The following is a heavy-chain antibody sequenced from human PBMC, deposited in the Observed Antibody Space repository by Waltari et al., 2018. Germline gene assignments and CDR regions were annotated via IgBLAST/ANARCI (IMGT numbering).Heavy chain of an antibody. CDR3: ARDLGYDSSGTPWVWGY. D-gene: IGHD3-22*01. V-gene: IGHV4-31*03. CDR2: IYHSGST. Sequence: QVQLQESGPGLVKPSQTLSLTCPVPGGSLSSGGSYWSWIRQHPGKGLEWIGYIYHSGSTYYNPSLKSRVTISVDRSKNQFSLKLSSVTAADTAVYYCARDLGYDSSGTPWVWGYWGQGTLVTVSS. CDR1: GGSLSSGGSY. J-gene: IGHJ4*02.